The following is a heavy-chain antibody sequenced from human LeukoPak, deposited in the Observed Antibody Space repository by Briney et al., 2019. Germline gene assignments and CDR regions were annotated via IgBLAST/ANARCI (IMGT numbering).Heavy chain of an antibody. CDR3: ARDWGKGDY. J-gene: IGHJ4*02. CDR1: GFTFSSYG. Sequence: PGRSLRLSCAASGFTFSSYGMHWVRQAPGKGLEWVSLIWYDGSNKYYADSVKSRFTISRDDSKNTLYLQMNSLRAEDTAVYYCARDWGKGDYWGQGTLVTVSS. D-gene: IGHD3-16*01. CDR2: IWYDGSNK. V-gene: IGHV3-33*01.